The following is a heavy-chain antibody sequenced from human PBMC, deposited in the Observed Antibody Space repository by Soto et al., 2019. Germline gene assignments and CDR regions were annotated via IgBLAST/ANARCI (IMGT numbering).Heavy chain of an antibody. CDR1: GFTFSSYG. J-gene: IGHJ5*02. CDR2: IWYDGSNK. CDR3: AICSCCSSTSCYGGWFDP. Sequence: GGSLRLSCAASGFTFSSYGMHWVRQAPGKGLEWVAVIWYDGSNKYYADSVKGRFTISRDNSKNTLYLQMNSLRAEDTAVYYCAICSCCSSTSCYGGWFDPWGQGTLVTVSS. D-gene: IGHD2-2*01. V-gene: IGHV3-33*01.